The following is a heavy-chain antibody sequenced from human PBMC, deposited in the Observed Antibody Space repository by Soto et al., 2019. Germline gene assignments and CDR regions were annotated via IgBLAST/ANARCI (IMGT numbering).Heavy chain of an antibody. CDR2: INAGNGNT. CDR1: GYTFTSYA. J-gene: IGHJ4*02. V-gene: IGHV1-3*01. Sequence: ASVKVSCKASGYTFTSYAMHWVRQAPGQRLEWMGWINAGNGNTKYSQKFQGRVTITRDTSASTAYMELSSLRSEDTAVYYSARSNTRSYYSGLFWGQGTLVTVSS. CDR3: ARSNTRSYYSGLF. D-gene: IGHD5-12*01.